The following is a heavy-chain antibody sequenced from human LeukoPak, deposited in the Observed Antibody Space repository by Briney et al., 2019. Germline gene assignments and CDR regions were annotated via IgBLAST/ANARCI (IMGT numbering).Heavy chain of an antibody. CDR1: GGSISSSSYY. V-gene: IGHV4-39*01. J-gene: IGHJ4*02. CDR3: ARRNNYDFWSGSADY. Sequence: SETLSLTCTVSGGSISSSSYYWGWIRQPPGKGLEWIGSIYYSGSTYYNPSLKSRVTISVDTSKNQFSLKLSSVTAADTAVYSCARRNNYDFWSGSADYWGQGTLVTVSS. D-gene: IGHD3-3*01. CDR2: IYYSGST.